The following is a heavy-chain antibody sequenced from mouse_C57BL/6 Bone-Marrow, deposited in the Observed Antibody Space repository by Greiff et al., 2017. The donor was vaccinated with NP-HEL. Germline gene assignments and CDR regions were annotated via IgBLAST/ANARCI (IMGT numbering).Heavy chain of an antibody. CDR2: IDPSDSYT. CDR1: GYTFTSYW. CDR3: AREATYYSNLYAMDY. D-gene: IGHD2-5*01. J-gene: IGHJ4*01. Sequence: VKVVESGAELVKPGASVKLSCKASGYTFTSYWMQWVKQRPGQGLEWIGEIDPSDSYTNYNQKFKGKATLTVDTSSSTAYMQLSSLTSEDSAVYYCAREATYYSNLYAMDYWGQGTAVTVSS. V-gene: IGHV1-50*01.